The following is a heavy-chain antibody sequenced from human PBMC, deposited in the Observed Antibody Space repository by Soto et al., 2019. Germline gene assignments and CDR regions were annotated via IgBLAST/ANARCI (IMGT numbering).Heavy chain of an antibody. V-gene: IGHV4-59*01. Sequence: SETLSLTCTVSGGSIISYYWSWIRQNPGEGLEWIGYIYYSGSTNYNPSLKSRVTISVDTSKNQFSLKLSSVTAADTAVYYCARDRDYGGNSGSGMGYYYYGMDVWGQGTTVTVSS. D-gene: IGHD4-17*01. CDR3: ARDRDYGGNSGSGMGYYYYGMDV. CDR2: IYYSGST. J-gene: IGHJ6*02. CDR1: GGSIISYY.